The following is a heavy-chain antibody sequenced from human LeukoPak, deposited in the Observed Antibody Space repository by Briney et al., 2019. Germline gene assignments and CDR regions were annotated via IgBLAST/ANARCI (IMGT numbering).Heavy chain of an antibody. Sequence: PSETLSLTCTVSGGSISSSSNYWGWIPPSPGQGLEWIGSIYYSGSTYNNPSRRSRITISVDTSKNHFSLKLTSVTATDMAVYFCAREPLFRDSTYGPHLDYSGPGKLVTASS. CDR3: AREPLFRDSTYGPHLDY. D-gene: IGHD3-10*01. CDR1: GGSISSSSNY. J-gene: IGHJ4*02. CDR2: IYYSGST. V-gene: IGHV4-39*02.